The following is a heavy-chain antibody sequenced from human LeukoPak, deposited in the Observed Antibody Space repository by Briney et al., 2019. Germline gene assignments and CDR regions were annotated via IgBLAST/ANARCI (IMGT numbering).Heavy chain of an antibody. CDR1: GGSISSSSYY. CDR2: VYYSGST. Sequence: PSETLSLTCTVSGGSISSSSYYWAWIRPPPGKGLEWIGSVYYSGSTYYNPSLKSRVTISVDTSKDQFSLKLSSVTAADTAVYYCARVGYCTSTSCYNNYHYYYYMDVWGKGTTVTVSS. V-gene: IGHV4-39*01. CDR3: ARVGYCTSTSCYNNYHYYYYMDV. J-gene: IGHJ6*03. D-gene: IGHD2-2*01.